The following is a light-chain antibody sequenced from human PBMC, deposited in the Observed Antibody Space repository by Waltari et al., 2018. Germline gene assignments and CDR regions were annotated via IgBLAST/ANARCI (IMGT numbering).Light chain of an antibody. CDR1: QSVSKW. J-gene: IGKJ2*01. CDR3: QQYNGFNT. Sequence: DIQMTQSPSTLSASVGDRVTITCRASQSVSKWLAWYQQKPGEAPKLLIYKSSLLQSGVPSRCSGSVTGTEFTLTISSLQADDFATYYCQQYNGFNTFGQGTKLE. CDR2: KSS. V-gene: IGKV1-5*03.